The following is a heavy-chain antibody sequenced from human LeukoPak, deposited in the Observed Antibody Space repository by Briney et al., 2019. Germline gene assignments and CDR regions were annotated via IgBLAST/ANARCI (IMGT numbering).Heavy chain of an antibody. Sequence: GGSLRLSCAASGFTFSSYAMHWVRQAPGKGLEWVAVISYDGSNKYYADSVKGRFTISRDNSKNTLYLQMNSLRAEDTAVYYCAKDQAIAVAGAFDYWGQGTLVTVSS. CDR2: ISYDGSNK. V-gene: IGHV3-30-3*01. CDR1: GFTFSSYA. J-gene: IGHJ4*02. D-gene: IGHD6-19*01. CDR3: AKDQAIAVAGAFDY.